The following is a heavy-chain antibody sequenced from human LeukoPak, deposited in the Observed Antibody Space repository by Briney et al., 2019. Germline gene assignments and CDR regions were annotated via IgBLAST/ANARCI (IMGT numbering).Heavy chain of an antibody. J-gene: IGHJ6*03. V-gene: IGHV4-34*01. Sequence: SETLSLTCAVYGGSFSGYYWSWIRQPPGKGLEWIGEINHSGSTNYNPSLKSRVTISVDTSKNQFSLKLSSVTAADTAVYYCARVCSSTSCYKRAFSGAPPASYYYYYYMDVWGKGTTVTVSS. D-gene: IGHD2-2*02. CDR2: INHSGST. CDR3: ARVCSSTSCYKRAFSGAPPASYYYYYYMDV. CDR1: GGSFSGYY.